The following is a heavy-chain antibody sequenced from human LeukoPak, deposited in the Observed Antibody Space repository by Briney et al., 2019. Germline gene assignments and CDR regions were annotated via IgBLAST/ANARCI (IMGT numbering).Heavy chain of an antibody. V-gene: IGHV4-59*01. J-gene: IGHJ4*02. CDR1: GASINNYY. Sequence: PSETLSLTCTVSGASINNYYWTWIRQSPGKGLERIGYIHSTGSTNYNFSLRRRVIMSVDKSKNQFSLNLSSVTAADTAVYYCVRDEKGDYNFDYWGQGTLVTVSS. CDR3: VRDEKGDYNFDY. D-gene: IGHD4-17*01. CDR2: IHSTGST.